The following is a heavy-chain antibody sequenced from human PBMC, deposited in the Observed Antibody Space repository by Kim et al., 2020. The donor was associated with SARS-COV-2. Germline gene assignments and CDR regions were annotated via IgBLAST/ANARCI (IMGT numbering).Heavy chain of an antibody. D-gene: IGHD6-19*01. Sequence: GRFTISRDNAKNTLYLQMNSLRAEDTAVYYCAKANRQWLPQPSEKYYFDYWGQGTLVTVSS. J-gene: IGHJ4*02. V-gene: IGHV3-23*01. CDR3: AKANRQWLPQPSEKYYFDY.